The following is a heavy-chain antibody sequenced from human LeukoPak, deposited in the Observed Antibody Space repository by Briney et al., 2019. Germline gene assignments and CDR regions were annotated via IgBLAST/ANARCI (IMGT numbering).Heavy chain of an antibody. Sequence: GGSLRLSCAASGFTFSNYAMNWVRQAPGKGPEWVSGISGSGGSTYYADSVKGRFTISRDNSKNTLYLQMNSLRAEDTAAYYCAKGTREVYNGGWGQGTLVTVSS. CDR1: GFTFSNYA. CDR3: AKGTREVYNGG. V-gene: IGHV3-23*01. D-gene: IGHD5-24*01. CDR2: ISGSGGST. J-gene: IGHJ4*02.